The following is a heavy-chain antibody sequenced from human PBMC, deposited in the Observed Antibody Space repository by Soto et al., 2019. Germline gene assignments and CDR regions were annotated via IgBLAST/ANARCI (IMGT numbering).Heavy chain of an antibody. V-gene: IGHV4-39*01. CDR3: ARRTVNIRTFYSGLKTHCFDY. CDR1: GGSISSSSYY. J-gene: IGHJ4*02. Sequence: QLQLQESGPGLVKPSETLSLTCAVSGGSISSSSYYWGWIRQPPGKGLEWIGSVYDSGRPYYTPSLKSRFAMSVDTSKNQFSLTLNSVTAADTAVYYCARRTVNIRTFYSGLKTHCFDYWGQGTLVTVSS. CDR2: VYDSGRP. D-gene: IGHD6-19*01.